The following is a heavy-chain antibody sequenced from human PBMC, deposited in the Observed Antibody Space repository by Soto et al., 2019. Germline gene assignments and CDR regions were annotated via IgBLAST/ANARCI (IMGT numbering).Heavy chain of an antibody. CDR2: SSTYNGNS. D-gene: IGHD4-4*01. CDR1: GDTFTSYG. J-gene: IGHJ6*02. V-gene: IGHV1-18*01. CDR3: AISKGNYYYGMDV. Sequence: GASVKVSCKASGDTFTSYGISWVRQAPGQGLEWMGWSSTYNGNSIYAQKLQGRVTMTTDTSTSTAYMELRSLRSDDTAVYYCAISKGNYYYGMDVWGQGTTVTVS.